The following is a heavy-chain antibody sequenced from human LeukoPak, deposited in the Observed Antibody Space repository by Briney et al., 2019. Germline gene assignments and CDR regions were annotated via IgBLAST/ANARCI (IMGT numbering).Heavy chain of an antibody. Sequence: GGSLRLSCAASGFTFSSYAMSWVRKAPGKGLELVSAISGSGGSTYYADSVKGRFTISRDNSKNTLYLQMNSLRAEDTAVYYCAKVVGIAAAGTPYYYYYGMDVWGKGTTVTVSS. J-gene: IGHJ6*04. D-gene: IGHD6-13*01. V-gene: IGHV3-23*01. CDR3: AKVVGIAAAGTPYYYYYGMDV. CDR2: ISGSGGST. CDR1: GFTFSSYA.